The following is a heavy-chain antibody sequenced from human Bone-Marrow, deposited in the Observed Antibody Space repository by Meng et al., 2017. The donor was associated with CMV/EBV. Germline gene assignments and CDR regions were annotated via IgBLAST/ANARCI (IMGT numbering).Heavy chain of an antibody. Sequence: ASVKVSCKASGYTFTAHYFHWVRQAPGQGLEWMGWIHPHRGDTNYAQQFQGRVTMTRDTSISTAYMELRRLRSDDTAVYYCARADNYNFDYWGQGTLVTVSS. J-gene: IGHJ4*02. D-gene: IGHD1-20*01. V-gene: IGHV1-2*02. CDR3: ARADNYNFDY. CDR1: GYTFTAHY. CDR2: IHPHRGDT.